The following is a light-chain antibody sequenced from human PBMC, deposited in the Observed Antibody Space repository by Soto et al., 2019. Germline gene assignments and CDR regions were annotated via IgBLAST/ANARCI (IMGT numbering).Light chain of an antibody. J-gene: IGKJ1*01. Sequence: DIQLTQSPSTLSASVGDRVTITCRATQSINSWLVWYHQEPGKAPRLLIHDASSLKSGVPSRFRGSGSVTEFTLTISSLQPDDVGTYYCQQYNTNSPWTFGQGTKVEIK. CDR1: QSINSW. CDR3: QQYNTNSPWT. V-gene: IGKV1-5*01. CDR2: DAS.